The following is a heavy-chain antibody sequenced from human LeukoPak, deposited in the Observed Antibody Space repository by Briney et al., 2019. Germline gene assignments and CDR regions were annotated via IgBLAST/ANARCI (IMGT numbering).Heavy chain of an antibody. CDR1: GYTFTSCY. J-gene: IGHJ4*02. CDR3: AREHKPPYPEYDSSGSPT. V-gene: IGHV1-46*01. D-gene: IGHD3-22*01. Sequence: ASVKVSCKASGYTFTSCYMHWVRQAPGQGLEWMGIINPSGGSTSYAQKFQGRVTMTRDTSTSTVYMELSSLRSEDTAVYYCAREHKPPYPEYDSSGSPTWGQGTLVTVSS. CDR2: INPSGGST.